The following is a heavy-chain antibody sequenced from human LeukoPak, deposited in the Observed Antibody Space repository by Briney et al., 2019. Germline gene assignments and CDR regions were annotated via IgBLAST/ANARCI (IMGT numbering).Heavy chain of an antibody. CDR3: ARGPDYYYDSSNWFDP. V-gene: IGHV4-30-4*01. Sequence: NPSETLSLTCTVSGGSISSGDYYWSWIRQPPGKGLEWIGYIYYSGSTYYNPSLKSRVTISVDTSKNQFSLKLSSVTAADTAVYYCARGPDYYYDSSNWFDPWGQGTLVTVSS. J-gene: IGHJ5*02. D-gene: IGHD3-22*01. CDR2: IYYSGST. CDR1: GGSISSGDYY.